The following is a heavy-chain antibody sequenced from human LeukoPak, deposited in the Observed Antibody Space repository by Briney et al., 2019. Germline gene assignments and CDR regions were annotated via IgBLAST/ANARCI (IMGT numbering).Heavy chain of an antibody. CDR2: INPNSGGT. D-gene: IGHD5-12*01. CDR1: GYTFTGYY. J-gene: IGHJ4*02. Sequence: RASVKVSCKASGYTFTGYYMHWVRQAPGQGLEWMGWINPNSGGTNYAQKFQGRVTMTRDTSISTAYMELSRLRSDDTAVYYCARDLGGYDGGSAIYFDYWGQGTLVTVSS. V-gene: IGHV1-2*02. CDR3: ARDLGGYDGGSAIYFDY.